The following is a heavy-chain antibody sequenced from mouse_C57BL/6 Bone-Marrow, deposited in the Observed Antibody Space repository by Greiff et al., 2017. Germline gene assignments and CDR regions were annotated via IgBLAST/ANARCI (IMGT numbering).Heavy chain of an antibody. Sequence: VQLQQSGAELVKPGASVKISCKVSGYAFSTYWMNWVKPRPGKGLEWIGQIYPGDGDTNYNGKFKGKATLTADKSSSTASMQLSSLTSEDSAVYFCARDWDYFDYWGQGTTLTVSS. D-gene: IGHD4-1*01. V-gene: IGHV1-80*01. CDR1: GYAFSTYW. CDR2: IYPGDGDT. J-gene: IGHJ2*01. CDR3: ARDWDYFDY.